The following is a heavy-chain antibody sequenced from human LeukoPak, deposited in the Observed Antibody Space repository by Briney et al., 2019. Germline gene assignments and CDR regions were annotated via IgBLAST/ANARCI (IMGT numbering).Heavy chain of an antibody. CDR2: INPSGGST. D-gene: IGHD3-3*01. V-gene: IGHV1-46*01. CDR1: GYTFTSYY. CDR3: AREITIFGVVARRNWFDP. Sequence: GASVKASCKASGYTFTSYYMHWVRQAPGQGLEWMGIINPSGGSTSYAQKFQARVTMTRDTSTSTVYMELSSLRSEDTAVYYCAREITIFGVVARRNWFDPWGQGTLVTVSS. J-gene: IGHJ5*02.